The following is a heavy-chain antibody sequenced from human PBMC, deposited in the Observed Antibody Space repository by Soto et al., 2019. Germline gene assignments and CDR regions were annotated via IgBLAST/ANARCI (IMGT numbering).Heavy chain of an antibody. D-gene: IGHD3-3*01. J-gene: IGHJ4*02. CDR3: ARHRHYDFWSGDEFDY. CDR2: IYYSGST. CDR1: GGSNSSSSYY. Sequence: SETLSLTCTVSGGSNSSSSYYWGWIRQPPGKGLEWIGSIYYSGSTYYNPSLKSRVTISVDTSKNQFSLKLSSVTAADTAVYYCARHRHYDFWSGDEFDYWGQGTLVTVSS. V-gene: IGHV4-39*01.